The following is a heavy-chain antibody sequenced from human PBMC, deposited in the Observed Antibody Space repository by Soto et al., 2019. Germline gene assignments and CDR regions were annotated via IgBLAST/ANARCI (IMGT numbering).Heavy chain of an antibody. D-gene: IGHD2-21*01. Sequence: DLAESGGGLVQPGGSLRLSCAASGFTFDSYWMYWVRQAPGKGLVWVSRVNSDGSITTYADSVKGRFTISRDNAKNTLSLQMNSLRVEDTAVYYCATSKGAVVISPYFFDYWGQGALVTVSS. J-gene: IGHJ4*02. CDR2: VNSDGSIT. CDR1: GFTFDSYW. CDR3: ATSKGAVVISPYFFDY. V-gene: IGHV3-74*01.